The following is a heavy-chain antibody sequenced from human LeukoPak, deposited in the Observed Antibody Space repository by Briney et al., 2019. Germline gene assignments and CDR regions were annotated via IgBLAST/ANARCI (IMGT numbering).Heavy chain of an antibody. CDR2: ISAYNGYT. D-gene: IGHD5-18*01. V-gene: IGHV1-18*01. J-gene: IGHJ4*02. CDR1: GYTFTSYD. Sequence: GASVKVSCKASGYTFTSYDISWVRQAPGQGLEWTGGISAYNGYTNYAEKVQGRVTMTTDTSTSTAYMELRSLRSDDTAVYYCARAGRGYDYFDYWGQGTLVTVSS. CDR3: ARAGRGYDYFDY.